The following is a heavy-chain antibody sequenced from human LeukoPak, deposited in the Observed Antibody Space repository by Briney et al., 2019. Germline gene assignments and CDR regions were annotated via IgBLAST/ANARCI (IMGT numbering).Heavy chain of an antibody. J-gene: IGHJ4*02. V-gene: IGHV4-59*01. D-gene: IGHD1/OR15-1a*01. CDR1: GVSINTYF. CDR3: ASQLGGTTFH. CDR2: VYYNGIT. Sequence: SQTLSLTPTVSGVSINTYFWSSVPQPPGQRLEWIGYVYYNGITNYNPSLKSRVSISLDTSKNQFSLRLNSMTAAETAVYYCASQLGGTTFHWGQGTLVTVSS.